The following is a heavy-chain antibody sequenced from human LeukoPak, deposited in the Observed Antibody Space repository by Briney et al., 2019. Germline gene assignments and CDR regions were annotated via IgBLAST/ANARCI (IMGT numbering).Heavy chain of an antibody. CDR2: ISGSGDST. V-gene: IGHV3-23*01. Sequence: PGGSLRLSCAASGFTFSSYAMSWVRQAPGKGLEWVSDISGSGDSTYYADSVKGRFTISRDNSKDTLYLEMNSLRAEDTAIYYCAKARIPSGNGYYSDWGQGTLVTVSS. CDR3: AKARIPSGNGYYSD. J-gene: IGHJ4*02. CDR1: GFTFSSYA. D-gene: IGHD3-22*01.